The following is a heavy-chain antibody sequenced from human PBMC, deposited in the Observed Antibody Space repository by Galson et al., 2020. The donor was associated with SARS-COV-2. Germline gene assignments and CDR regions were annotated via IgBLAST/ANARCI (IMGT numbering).Heavy chain of an antibody. CDR2: IYTSGRT. J-gene: IGHJ4*02. Sequence: SEPLSPTCTVPGAPMSNYYCTWSRQPAGKGLEWIRRIYTSGRTKYNPSLKSRVTKSVDTSKTQFSLKLTSVTAAYTAVYYCAALHRGLADVWGQGTLVTVSS. CDR1: GAPMSNYY. V-gene: IGHV4-4*07. D-gene: IGHD3-10*01. CDR3: AALHRGLADV.